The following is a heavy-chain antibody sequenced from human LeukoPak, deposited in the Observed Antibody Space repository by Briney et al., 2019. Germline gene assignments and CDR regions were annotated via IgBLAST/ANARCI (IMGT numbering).Heavy chain of an antibody. Sequence: ASVKVSCKASGYTFTGYYMHWVRQAPGQGLEWMGWINPNSGDTNYAQKFQGRVTMTRDTSISTAYVELSRLRSDDTAVYYCARRHITGTTIDYWGQGTLVAVSS. V-gene: IGHV1-2*02. CDR1: GYTFTGYY. CDR2: INPNSGDT. D-gene: IGHD1-7*01. J-gene: IGHJ4*02. CDR3: ARRHITGTTIDY.